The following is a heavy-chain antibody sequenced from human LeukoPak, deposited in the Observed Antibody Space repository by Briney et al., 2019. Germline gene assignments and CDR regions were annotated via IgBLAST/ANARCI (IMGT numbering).Heavy chain of an antibody. CDR1: GFTFSSYW. D-gene: IGHD4-17*01. CDR2: IKQDGSEK. CDR3: ARGHTAVTRHFDF. Sequence: GGSLRLSCAASGFTFSSYWMSWVRQAPGKGLEWVANIKQDGSEKYYVDPVKGRFTISRDNAKNSLYLQMNSLRAEDTAVYYCARGHTAVTRHFDFWGQGTLVTVSS. V-gene: IGHV3-7*01. J-gene: IGHJ4*02.